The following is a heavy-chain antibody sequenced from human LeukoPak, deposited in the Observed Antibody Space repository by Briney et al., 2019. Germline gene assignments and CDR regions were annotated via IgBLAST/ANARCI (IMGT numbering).Heavy chain of an antibody. CDR2: ISSSSSYT. CDR1: GFTFSDYY. CDR3: AKLYGSGYYFFDN. V-gene: IGHV3-11*06. Sequence: GGSLRLSCAASGFTFSDYYMSWIRQAPGKGLEWVSYISSSSSYTTYADSVKGRFTISRDNAKNTLYLQMNSLRAEDTAVYYCAKLYGSGYYFFDNWGQGTLVTVSS. D-gene: IGHD6-19*01. J-gene: IGHJ4*02.